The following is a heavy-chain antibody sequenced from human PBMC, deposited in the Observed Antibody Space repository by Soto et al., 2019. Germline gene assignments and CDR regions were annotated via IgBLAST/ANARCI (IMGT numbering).Heavy chain of an antibody. CDR1: GDNVSSKSAA. J-gene: IGHJ4*02. D-gene: IGHD6-19*01. Sequence: TLSLTCAISGDNVSSKSAAWNWIRQSPSRGLEWLGRTYYRSKWYNDYAVSVKGRISINPDTSKNQSSLQLNSVTPEDTAVYYCARLAPGGSGGGGDYWGKGTLVTVSS. CDR3: ARLAPGGSGGGGDY. V-gene: IGHV6-1*01. CDR2: TYYRSKWYN.